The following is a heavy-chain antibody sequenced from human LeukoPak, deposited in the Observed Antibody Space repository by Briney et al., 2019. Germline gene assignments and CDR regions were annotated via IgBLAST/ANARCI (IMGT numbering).Heavy chain of an antibody. V-gene: IGHV1-24*01. CDR1: GYTLTELS. CDR3: ATGPHSSSWYFQH. J-gene: IGHJ1*01. Sequence: ASVKVSCKVSGYTLTELSMHWVRQAPGRGLEWMGGFDPEDGETIYAQKFQDRVIMTEDTSTDTAYMELSSLRSEDTAVYYCATGPHSSSWYFQHWGQGTLVTVSS. D-gene: IGHD6-13*01. CDR2: FDPEDGET.